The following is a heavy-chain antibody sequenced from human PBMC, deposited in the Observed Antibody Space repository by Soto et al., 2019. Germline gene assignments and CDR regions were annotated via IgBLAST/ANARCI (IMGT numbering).Heavy chain of an antibody. CDR3: ARNSLTGYYNYYYSMDV. CDR1: GYSFSSYW. CDR2: IYPDDSDT. V-gene: IGHV5-51*01. J-gene: IGHJ6*02. D-gene: IGHD3-9*01. Sequence: PGESLKISCKSSGYSFSSYWIAWARLMPGKGLEWMGSIYPDDSDTKYSPSFQGQVTISADKSISAAYLQWSSLKASDTAIYYCARNSLTGYYNYYYSMDVWGQGTTVTVSS.